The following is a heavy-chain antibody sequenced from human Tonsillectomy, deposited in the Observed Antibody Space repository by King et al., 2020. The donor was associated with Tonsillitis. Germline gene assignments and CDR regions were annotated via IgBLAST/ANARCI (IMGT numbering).Heavy chain of an antibody. V-gene: IGHV1-69*12. Sequence: QLVQSGAEVKKPGSSVKVSCKASGGTFSSYAISWVRQAPGQGLEWMGGIIPIFGTANYAQKFQGRVTITADEYTRTAYMELSSLRAEYTAVYYCAKCLGTMVRWVIPGSSDYYYYGMDVWGQGTTVTVSS. CDR3: AKCLGTMVRWVIPGSSDYYYYGMDV. J-gene: IGHJ6*02. CDR2: IIPIFGTA. D-gene: IGHD3-10*01. CDR1: GGTFSSYA.